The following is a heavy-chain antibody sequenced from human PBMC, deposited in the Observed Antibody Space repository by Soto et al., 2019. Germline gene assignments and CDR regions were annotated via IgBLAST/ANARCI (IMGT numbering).Heavy chain of an antibody. D-gene: IGHD6-19*01. Sequence: QVQLVQSGAEEKKPGASVKVSCKASGYTFTSYAMHWVRQAPGQRLEWMGWINAGNGNTKYSQKFQGRVTITRDTSASTAYMELSSLRSEDTAVYYGVRASGWYVSDYWGQGTLVTVSS. J-gene: IGHJ4*02. V-gene: IGHV1-3*05. CDR3: VRASGWYVSDY. CDR2: INAGNGNT. CDR1: GYTFTSYA.